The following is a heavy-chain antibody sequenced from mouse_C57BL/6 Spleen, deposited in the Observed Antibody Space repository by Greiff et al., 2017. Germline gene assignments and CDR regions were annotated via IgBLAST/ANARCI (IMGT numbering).Heavy chain of an antibody. CDR1: GFTFSNYW. Sequence: EVKVEESGGGLVQPGGSMKLSCVASGFTFSNYWMNWVRQSPEKGLEWVAQIRLKSDNYATHYAESVKGRFTISRDDSKSSVYLQMNNLRAEDTGIYYCTGTTVVALYYFDYWGQGTTLTVSS. J-gene: IGHJ2*01. CDR2: IRLKSDNYAT. D-gene: IGHD1-1*01. V-gene: IGHV6-3*01. CDR3: TGTTVVALYYFDY.